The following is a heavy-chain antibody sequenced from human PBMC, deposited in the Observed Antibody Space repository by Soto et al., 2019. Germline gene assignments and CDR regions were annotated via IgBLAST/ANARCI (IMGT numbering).Heavy chain of an antibody. CDR3: ARESITIFVGFFVTGRKRDY. J-gene: IGHJ4*02. CDR2: ISAYNCNT. D-gene: IGHD3-3*01. CDR1: GYTFTSYG. V-gene: IGHV1-18*01. Sequence: QVQLVQSGAEVKKPGASVKVSCKASGYTFTSYGISWVRQAPGQGLEWMGWISAYNCNTNYAQKLQGRVTMTTDTSTSTAYMELRSLRSDDTAVYYCARESITIFVGFFVTGRKRDYWGQGTLFTVSS.